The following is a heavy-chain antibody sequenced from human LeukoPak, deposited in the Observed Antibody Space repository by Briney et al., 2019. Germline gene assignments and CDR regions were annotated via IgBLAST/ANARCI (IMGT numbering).Heavy chain of an antibody. CDR1: GYIFTSYG. CDR2: IIPIFGTA. D-gene: IGHD6-13*01. Sequence: GASVKVSCKASGYIFTSYGISWVRQAPGQGLEWMGGIIPIFGTANYAQKFQGRVTITADESTSTAYMELSSLRSEDTAVYYCARDEGDLSYSSSWGNWGQGTLVTVSS. CDR3: ARDEGDLSYSSSWGN. J-gene: IGHJ4*02. V-gene: IGHV1-69*13.